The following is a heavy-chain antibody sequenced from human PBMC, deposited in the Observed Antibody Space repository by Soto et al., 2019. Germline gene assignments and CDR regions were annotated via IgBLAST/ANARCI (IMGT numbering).Heavy chain of an antibody. CDR2: IYYSGTT. J-gene: IGHJ6*02. V-gene: IGHV4-30-4*01. Sequence: PSGTLSLTCTLARGSISSGDYYWSWIRQPPGKGLEWIGYIYYSGTTYYNPSLKSRVTISIDTSKNQFSLKLSSVTAADTAVYYCARQPIWLQILLYGTDVRGQGTTVPV. D-gene: IGHD3-9*01. CDR3: ARQPIWLQILLYGTDV. CDR1: RGSISSGDYY.